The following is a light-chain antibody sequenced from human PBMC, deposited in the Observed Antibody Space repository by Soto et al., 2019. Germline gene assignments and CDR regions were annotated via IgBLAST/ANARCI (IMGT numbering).Light chain of an antibody. J-gene: IGKJ5*01. CDR3: MQGTQSPPT. CDR2: MVS. V-gene: IGKV2-30*01. CDR1: QSLIYRNGNTY. Sequence: MTQSPLSRPSTPGGAPSISGRSGQSLIYRNGNTYLNWYLQRPGQSPGRLIYMVSNRASGVPDRFSGSGSGTDFTLKISRVEAEDVGVYYCMQGTQSPPTFGQGTQL.